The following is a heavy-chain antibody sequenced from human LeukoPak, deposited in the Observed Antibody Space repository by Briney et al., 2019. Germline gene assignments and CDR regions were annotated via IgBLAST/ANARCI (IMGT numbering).Heavy chain of an antibody. CDR2: INHSGST. Sequence: GSLRLSCTASGFTFGDYAMSWIRQPPGKGLEWIGEINHSGSTNYNPSLKSRVTISVDTSKNQFSLKLSSVTAADTAVYYCATTYCGGDCPYDYWGQGTLVTVSS. V-gene: IGHV4-34*08. CDR3: ATTYCGGDCPYDY. CDR1: GFTFGDYA. D-gene: IGHD2-21*01. J-gene: IGHJ4*02.